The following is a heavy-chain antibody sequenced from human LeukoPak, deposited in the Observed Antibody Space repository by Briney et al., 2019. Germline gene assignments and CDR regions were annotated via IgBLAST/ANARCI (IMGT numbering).Heavy chain of an antibody. J-gene: IGHJ3*02. CDR1: GFTFSSYS. V-gene: IGHV3-21*01. D-gene: IGHD3-16*01. CDR2: ISSSSSYI. CDR3: ARGPRAHRFGAFDI. Sequence: PGGSLRLSCAASGFTFSSYSMNWVRQAPGKGLEWVSSISSSSSYIYYADSVKGRFTISRDNAKNSLYLRMNSLRAEDTAVYYCARGPRAHRFGAFDIWGQGTMVTVSS.